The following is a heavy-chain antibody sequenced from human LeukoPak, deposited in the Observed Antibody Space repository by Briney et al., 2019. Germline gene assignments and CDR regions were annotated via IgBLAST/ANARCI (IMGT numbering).Heavy chain of an antibody. CDR2: ISYDGSNK. Sequence: WGSLRLSCAASGFTFSSYGMHWVRQAPGKGLEWVAVISYDGSNKYYADSVKGRFTISRDNSKNTLYLQMNSLRAEDTAVYYCAKDLAVAGTNYYYGMDVWGQGTTVTVSS. J-gene: IGHJ6*02. D-gene: IGHD6-19*01. V-gene: IGHV3-30*18. CDR1: GFTFSSYG. CDR3: AKDLAVAGTNYYYGMDV.